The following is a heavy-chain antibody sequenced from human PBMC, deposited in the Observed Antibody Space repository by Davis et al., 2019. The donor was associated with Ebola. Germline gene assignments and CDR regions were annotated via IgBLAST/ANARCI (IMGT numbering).Heavy chain of an antibody. CDR2: IYYSGTT. J-gene: IGHJ4*02. CDR1: GGSFSGYY. D-gene: IGHD2-2*02. CDR3: ARGGYCSRTSCYTEDNHFDY. V-gene: IGHV4-59*01. Sequence: PSETLSLTCAVYGGSFSGYYWSWIRQPPGKGLEWIGYIYYSGTTNYNPSLKSRVTISIDTSKNQFSLKVSYVTAADTAVYYCARGGYCSRTSCYTEDNHFDYWGQGTLVTVSS.